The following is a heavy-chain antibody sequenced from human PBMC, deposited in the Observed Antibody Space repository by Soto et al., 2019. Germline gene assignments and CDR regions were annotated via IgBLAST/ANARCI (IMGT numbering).Heavy chain of an antibody. CDR3: ARDLLGDSSAWYDY. D-gene: IGHD6-13*01. CDR2: IIAVNGDT. V-gene: IGHV1-3*01. J-gene: IGHJ4*02. Sequence: GASVKVSCKASGYTFINYGLIWVRQAPGQRLEWMGWIIAVNGDTKYSQRFQGRVIFTRDTSANTAYMEVSSLRSEDTAVYYCARDLLGDSSAWYDYWGQGTLVTVS. CDR1: GYTFINYG.